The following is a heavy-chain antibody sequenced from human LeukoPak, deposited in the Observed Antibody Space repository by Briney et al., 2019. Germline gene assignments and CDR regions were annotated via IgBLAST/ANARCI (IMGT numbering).Heavy chain of an antibody. Sequence: GGSLRLSCAASGFTFSSYAVNWVRQAPGKGLEWVSATGSTGVSTFYADSVKGRFTVSRDNSKNTLSLQMNSLRAEDTAVYYCAKDPGVVPAHYFDYWGPGILVTVSS. CDR1: GFTFSSYA. CDR3: AKDPGVVPAHYFDY. V-gene: IGHV3-23*01. D-gene: IGHD2-2*01. J-gene: IGHJ4*02. CDR2: TGSTGVST.